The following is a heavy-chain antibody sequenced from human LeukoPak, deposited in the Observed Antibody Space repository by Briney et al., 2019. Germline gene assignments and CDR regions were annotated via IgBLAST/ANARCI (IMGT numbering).Heavy chain of an antibody. CDR3: ARVGPSLRFLEWAEGNWFDP. CDR1: GGTFSSYA. D-gene: IGHD3-3*01. V-gene: IGHV1-69*13. CDR2: IIPIFGTA. Sequence: SVKVSCKASGGTFSSYAISWVRQAPGQGLEWMGGIIPIFGTANYAQKFQGRVTITADESTSTAYMELSSLRSEDTAVYYCARVGPSLRFLEWAEGNWFDPWGQGTLDTVSS. J-gene: IGHJ5*02.